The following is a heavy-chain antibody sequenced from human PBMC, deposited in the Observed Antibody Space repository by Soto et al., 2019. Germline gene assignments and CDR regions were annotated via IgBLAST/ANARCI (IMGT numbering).Heavy chain of an antibody. J-gene: IGHJ5*02. CDR1: GFSLSNAGLG. D-gene: IGHD6-13*01. V-gene: IGHV2-26*01. CDR3: AATYSTSWYWFDT. Sequence: QVTVKESGPVLVNPTETLTLTCTVSGFSLSNAGLGVSWIRQPPGKALEWLAHIFSNDEKSYSTSLKSRLTISKDTSKSQVVLTMTNMDPVDTATYYCAATYSTSWYWFDTWGQGTLVTVSS. CDR2: IFSNDEK.